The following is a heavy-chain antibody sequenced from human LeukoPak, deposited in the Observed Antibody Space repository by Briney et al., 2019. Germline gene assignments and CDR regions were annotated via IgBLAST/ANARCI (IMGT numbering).Heavy chain of an antibody. J-gene: IGHJ4*02. D-gene: IGHD3-22*01. CDR2: IYPGDSDT. Sequence: GESLKISCKGSGYSFTSYWIGLVRQMPGKGLEWMGIIYPGDSDTRYSPSFQGQVTISADKSISTAYLQWSSLNASDTAMYYCARCYYDSSGPFDYWGQGTLVTVSS. V-gene: IGHV5-51*01. CDR1: GYSFTSYW. CDR3: ARCYYDSSGPFDY.